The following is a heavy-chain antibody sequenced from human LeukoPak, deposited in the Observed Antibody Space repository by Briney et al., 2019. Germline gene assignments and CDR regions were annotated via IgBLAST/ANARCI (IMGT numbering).Heavy chain of an antibody. CDR1: GFTFSSYA. D-gene: IGHD6-19*01. CDR2: ISSNGGNT. V-gene: IGHV3-64*01. J-gene: IGHJ4*02. CDR3: ARGPYSSGWLIFDY. Sequence: GGSLRLSCAASGFTFSSYAMHWVRQAPGKGLEYVSAISSNGGNTYCANSVKGRFTISRDNSKNTLYLQMGSLRAEDTAVYYCARGPYSSGWLIFDYWGQGTLVTVSS.